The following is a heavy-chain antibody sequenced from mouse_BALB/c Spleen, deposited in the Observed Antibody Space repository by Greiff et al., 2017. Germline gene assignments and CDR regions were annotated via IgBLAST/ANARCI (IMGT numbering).Heavy chain of an antibody. V-gene: IGHV10S3*01. CDR1: GFTFNTNA. Sequence: GGGLVQPKGSLKLSCAASGFTFNTNAMNWVRQAPGKGLEWVARIRSKSNNYATYYADSVKDRFTISRDDSQSMLYLQMNNLKTEDTAMYYCVRESSMVTTYYAMDYWGQGTSVTVSS. D-gene: IGHD2-10*02. J-gene: IGHJ4*01. CDR3: VRESSMVTTYYAMDY. CDR2: IRSKSNNYAT.